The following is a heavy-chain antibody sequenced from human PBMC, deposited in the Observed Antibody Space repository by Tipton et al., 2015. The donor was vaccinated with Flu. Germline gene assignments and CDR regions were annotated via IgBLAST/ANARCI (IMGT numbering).Heavy chain of an antibody. CDR1: GFIFSNYA. CDR2: IPFDAANK. J-gene: IGHJ6*02. Sequence: TASGFIFSNYAMHWVRQAPGKGLECVASIPFDAANKYYADSVRGRFTISRDNSENFLYLQMDSLRAEDTAVHYCAREANVNWATYNGMDVWGQGTTVTVSS. D-gene: IGHD7-27*01. CDR3: AREANVNWATYNGMDV. V-gene: IGHV3-30-3*01.